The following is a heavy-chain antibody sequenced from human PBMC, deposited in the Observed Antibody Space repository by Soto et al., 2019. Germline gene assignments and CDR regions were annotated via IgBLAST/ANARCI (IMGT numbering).Heavy chain of an antibody. V-gene: IGHV3-30*18. D-gene: IGHD2-2*01. CDR2: ISSDGSNK. CDR3: AKDFFRTVGAPAAMQRGKNYGMDV. J-gene: IGHJ6*02. CDR1: GFSLRDYG. Sequence: GALILACTASGFSLRDYGMHGVRQAPGKGLEWVAVISSDGSNKVYAGSVKGRFTISRDISKNTLYLEMNSLRAEDTAVYSCAKDFFRTVGAPAAMQRGKNYGMDVWGQGTTVTVSS.